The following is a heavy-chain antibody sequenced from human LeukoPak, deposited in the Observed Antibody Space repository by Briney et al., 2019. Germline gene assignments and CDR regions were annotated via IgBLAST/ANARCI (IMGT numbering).Heavy chain of an antibody. CDR3: ARDISGWSTYFDY. Sequence: SGTLSLTCIVSGGSISTTGYYWGWIRQPPGKGLEWIGSMDYSGSTYYNTSLKSRVTISIDTSKNQFSLKLSSVNAAGTAVYYCARDISGWSTYFDYWGQGTLVTVSS. CDR2: MDYSGST. CDR1: GGSISTTGYY. J-gene: IGHJ4*02. V-gene: IGHV4-39*07. D-gene: IGHD6-19*01.